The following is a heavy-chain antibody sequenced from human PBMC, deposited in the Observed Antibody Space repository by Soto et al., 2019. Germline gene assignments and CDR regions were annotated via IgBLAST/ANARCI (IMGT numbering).Heavy chain of an antibody. Sequence: LRLSCAASGFTFSRHWMHWARQAPGKGLSWVSHIGPDGSRTRDADSVMGRFIISRDNARNTLYLQMNSLRDDDTAVYYCVRDQNWPYDYWGPGILVTVSS. V-gene: IGHV3-74*01. CDR1: GFTFSRHW. J-gene: IGHJ4*02. D-gene: IGHD1-1*01. CDR2: IGPDGSRT. CDR3: VRDQNWPYDY.